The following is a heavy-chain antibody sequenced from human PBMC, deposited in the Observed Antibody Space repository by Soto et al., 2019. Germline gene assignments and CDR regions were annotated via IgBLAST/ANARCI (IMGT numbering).Heavy chain of an antibody. V-gene: IGHV3-48*03. CDR1: GFTFGGYE. J-gene: IGHJ4*02. Sequence: EVQLVESGGGVIQPGGSLRLSCAASGFTFGGYEMNWVRQAPGKGLEWLSYISGGGDTTYYADSVKGRFTVSRDHSKDSLSLQMNGLRAEDPALYYCARVWMEVAPRIPFADYWGQGTLVPVSS. CDR2: ISGGGDTT. D-gene: IGHD3-3*01. CDR3: ARVWMEVAPRIPFADY.